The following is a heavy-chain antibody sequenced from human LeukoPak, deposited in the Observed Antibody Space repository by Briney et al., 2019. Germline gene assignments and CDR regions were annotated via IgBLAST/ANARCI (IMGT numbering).Heavy chain of an antibody. CDR1: GYSINSAFY. CDR3: VRDGYYGSGSPGWFGP. Sequence: KASETLSLTCTVSGYSINSAFYWGWIRVPPGKGLEWIGSVFHRGTTYYNSSLKSRANISIDTSKNQFSLKLNSLTAEDTAMYYCVRDGYYGSGSPGWFGPWGPGTLVIVTA. D-gene: IGHD3-10*01. CDR2: VFHRGTT. V-gene: IGHV4-38-2*02. J-gene: IGHJ5*02.